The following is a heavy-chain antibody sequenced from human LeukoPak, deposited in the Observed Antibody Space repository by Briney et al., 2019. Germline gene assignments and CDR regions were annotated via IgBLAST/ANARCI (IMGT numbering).Heavy chain of an antibody. CDR3: ARQRYYYDSSGYYLDY. Sequence: PSETLSLTCTVSGGSISRYYWSWIRQPPGKGLEWIGYIYYSGSTNYNPSLKSRVTISVDTSKNQFSLKLSSVTAADTAVYYCARQRYYYDSSGYYLDYWGQGTLVTVSS. CDR1: GGSISRYY. CDR2: IYYSGST. J-gene: IGHJ4*02. V-gene: IGHV4-59*08. D-gene: IGHD3-22*01.